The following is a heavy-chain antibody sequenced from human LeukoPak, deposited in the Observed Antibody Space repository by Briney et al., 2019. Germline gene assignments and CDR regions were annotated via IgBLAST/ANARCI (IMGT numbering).Heavy chain of an antibody. V-gene: IGHV1-69*05. CDR1: GGTFSSYA. J-gene: IGHJ4*02. CDR2: IIPIFGTA. Sequence: ASVKVSCKASGGTFSSYAISWVRQAPGQGLEWMGGIIPIFGTANYAQKFQGRVTITTDESTSTAYMELSSLRAEDTAVYYCARSPPWGSGSPRYFDYWGQGTLVTVTS. D-gene: IGHD3-10*01. CDR3: ARSPPWGSGSPRYFDY.